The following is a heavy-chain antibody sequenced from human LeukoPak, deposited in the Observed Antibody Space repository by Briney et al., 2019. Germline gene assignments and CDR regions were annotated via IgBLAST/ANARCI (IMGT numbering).Heavy chain of an antibody. CDR3: ARWLRQGDY. V-gene: IGHV3-30*03. Sequence: GGSLRLSCAASAFTFRNYAMHWLRQAPGKGLEWVAVIASDGNDKHLADSVKGRFTISRDNSRNTLYLQMNSLRVEDTAVYYCARWLRQGDYWGQGTLVTVSS. CDR1: AFTFRNYA. J-gene: IGHJ4*02. D-gene: IGHD6-19*01. CDR2: IASDGNDK.